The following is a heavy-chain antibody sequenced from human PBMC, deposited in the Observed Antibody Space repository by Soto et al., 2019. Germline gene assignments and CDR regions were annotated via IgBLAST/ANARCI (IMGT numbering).Heavy chain of an antibody. CDR1: AYTFSSYG. CDR3: ARDLKTYQLLPSDAFDI. J-gene: IGHJ3*02. Sequence: ASVKVSCKASAYTFSSYGISWVRQAPGQGLEWMGWISAYNGNTNYAQKLQGRVTMTTDTSTSTAYMELRSLRSDDTAVYYCARDLKTYQLLPSDAFDIWGQGTMVTVSS. V-gene: IGHV1-18*01. CDR2: ISAYNGNT. D-gene: IGHD2-2*01.